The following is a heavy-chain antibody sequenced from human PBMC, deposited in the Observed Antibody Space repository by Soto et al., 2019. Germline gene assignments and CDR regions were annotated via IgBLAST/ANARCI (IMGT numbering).Heavy chain of an antibody. CDR1: GFTFSDYY. D-gene: IGHD6-6*01. CDR3: AREYNISSGYYFDY. V-gene: IGHV3-11*01. CDR2: ISRSGSTI. J-gene: IGHJ4*02. Sequence: WGSLRLSCAASGFTFSDYYMNGIRHAPGKGLEWVSYISRSGSTIYYADSVKGRFTISRDNAKNSLYLQMNSLRAEDTAVYYCAREYNISSGYYFDYWGQGTLVTVS.